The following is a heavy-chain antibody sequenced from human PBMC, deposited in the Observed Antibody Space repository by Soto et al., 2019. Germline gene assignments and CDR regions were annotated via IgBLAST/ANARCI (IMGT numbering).Heavy chain of an antibody. CDR3: ARIYTPMIEGLGETNPEGTYEAY. J-gene: IGHJ4*02. CDR2: TIPILGEV. Sequence: QVQLVQSGAEVKKPGSSVKVSCKASRGTFSSFTFIWVREAPGQGLEWMGQTIPILGEVNYAQKFKGRVTITADESTSTAYMELSSLRSEDTAVYYCARIYTPMIEGLGETNPEGTYEAYWGQGTLFTVSS. V-gene: IGHV1-69*01. D-gene: IGHD3-16*01. CDR1: RGTFSSFT.